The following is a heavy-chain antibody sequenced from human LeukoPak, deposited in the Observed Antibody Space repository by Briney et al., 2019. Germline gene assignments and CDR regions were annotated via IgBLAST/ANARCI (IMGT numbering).Heavy chain of an antibody. CDR3: ATNPPLLRRHYFDY. Sequence: ASVKVSCKASGYTFTSYGISWVRQAPGQGLEWMGWISAYNGNTNYAQKLQGRVTMTEDTSTDTAYMELSSLRSEDTAVYYCATNPPLLRRHYFDYWGQGTLVTVSS. CDR2: ISAYNGNT. CDR1: GYTFTSYG. J-gene: IGHJ4*02. V-gene: IGHV1-18*01. D-gene: IGHD2-15*01.